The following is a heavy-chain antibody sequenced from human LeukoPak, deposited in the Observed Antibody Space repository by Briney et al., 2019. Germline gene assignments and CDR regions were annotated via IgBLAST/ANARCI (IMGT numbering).Heavy chain of an antibody. CDR3: ARDPGGSWYLGGWFDP. D-gene: IGHD6-13*01. J-gene: IGHJ5*02. Sequence: PGGSLRLSCAASGFTFSSYAMSWVRQAPGKGLEWVSAISGSGGSTYYADSVKGRFTISRDNSKNTLYLQMNSLRAEDTAVYYCARDPGGSWYLGGWFDPWGQGTLVTVSS. CDR1: GFTFSSYA. CDR2: ISGSGGST. V-gene: IGHV3-23*01.